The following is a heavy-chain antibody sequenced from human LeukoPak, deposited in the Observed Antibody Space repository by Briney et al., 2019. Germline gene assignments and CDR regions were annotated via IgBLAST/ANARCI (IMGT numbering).Heavy chain of an antibody. CDR1: GGSVSSGGYY. CDR3: ASTYCSSTSCYMGRAEYFQH. V-gene: IGHV4-31*03. Sequence: SQTLSLTCTVSGGSVSSGGYYWSWIRQHPGKGLEWIGYIYYSGSTYYNPSLKSRVTISVHTSKNPFSLKLSSVTAADTAVYYCASTYCSSTSCYMGRAEYFQHWGQGTLVTVSS. CDR2: IYYSGST. J-gene: IGHJ1*01. D-gene: IGHD2-2*02.